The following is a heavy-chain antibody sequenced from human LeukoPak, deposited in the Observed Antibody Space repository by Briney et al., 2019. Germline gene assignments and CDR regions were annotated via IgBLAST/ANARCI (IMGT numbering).Heavy chain of an antibody. V-gene: IGHV4-4*07. CDR1: GGSISSYY. CDR2: IYTSGST. J-gene: IGHJ3*02. CDR3: ARGGFGISPYCGGDCYTDSDAFDI. D-gene: IGHD2-21*01. Sequence: SETLSLTCTVSGGSISSYYWSWIRQPAGKGLEWIGRIYTSGSTNYNPSLKSRVTVSVDTSKNQFSLKLSSVTAADTAVYYCARGGFGISPYCGGDCYTDSDAFDIWGQGTMVTVSS.